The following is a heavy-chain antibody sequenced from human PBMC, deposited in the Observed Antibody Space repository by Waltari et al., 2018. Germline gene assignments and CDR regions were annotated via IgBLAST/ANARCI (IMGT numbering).Heavy chain of an antibody. CDR3: ARESSLGVWGTFRHYYFDS. J-gene: IGHJ4*02. D-gene: IGHD3-16*02. Sequence: QVQLQESGPGLVKPSQTLSLTCTVSGGSINSDAHYWSWIRQPAGKGLEWIGRIYVGVSTYHSPSFKNRVTFSEDMSKNQFSLRLKSVTAADTAFYYCARESSLGVWGTFRHYYFDSWGQGILVIVSS. CDR1: GGSINSDAHY. CDR2: IYVGVST. V-gene: IGHV4-61*02.